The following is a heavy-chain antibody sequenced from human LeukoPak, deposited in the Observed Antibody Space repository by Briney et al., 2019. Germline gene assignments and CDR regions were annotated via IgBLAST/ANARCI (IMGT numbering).Heavy chain of an antibody. CDR1: GYMFTTYG. J-gene: IGHJ4*02. Sequence: RAAVKVSCKTSGYMFTTYGITWVRQAPGQGLQWMGWISAHSGNTEYAERFQGRVTLTTDTSTSTAYLELGSLTSDDTAVYYCARDLSSGGWTLEFDYWGQGTQVTVAS. CDR2: ISAHSGNT. D-gene: IGHD6-25*01. CDR3: ARDLSSGGWTLEFDY. V-gene: IGHV1-18*04.